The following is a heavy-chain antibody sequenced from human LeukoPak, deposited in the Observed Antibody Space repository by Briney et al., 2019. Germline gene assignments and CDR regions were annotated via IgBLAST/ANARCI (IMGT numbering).Heavy chain of an antibody. Sequence: PGGSLRLSCAASRFTFSSYSMNWGRQAPGKGLEWVSSISSSGSYIYYADSVKGRFTISRDNAKNSLYLQMNSLRAEDTAVYYCAELGITMIGGVWGKGTTVTISS. CDR3: AELGITMIGGV. CDR1: RFTFSSYS. J-gene: IGHJ6*04. CDR2: ISSSGSYI. D-gene: IGHD3-10*02. V-gene: IGHV3-21*01.